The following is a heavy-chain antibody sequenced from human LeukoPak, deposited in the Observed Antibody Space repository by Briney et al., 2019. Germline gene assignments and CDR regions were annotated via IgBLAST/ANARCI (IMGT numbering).Heavy chain of an antibody. CDR2: ISYSGTT. J-gene: IGHJ4*02. D-gene: IGHD7-27*01. CDR1: GGSISSSSYS. V-gene: IGHV4-39*07. Sequence: PSETLSLTCTVSGGSISSSSYSWGWIRQPPGKGLEWIGSISYSGTTYYNPSLKSRVTISVDTSKNQFSLKLSSVTAADTAVYYCARFHPNWGLDYWGQGILVTVSS. CDR3: ARFHPNWGLDY.